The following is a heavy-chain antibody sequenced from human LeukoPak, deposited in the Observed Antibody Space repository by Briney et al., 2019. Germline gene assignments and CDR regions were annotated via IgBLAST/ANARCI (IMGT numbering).Heavy chain of an antibody. CDR1: GGSIRGYY. CDR2: ISTSGST. J-gene: IGHJ4*01. D-gene: IGHD6-25*01. V-gene: IGHV4-4*07. CDR3: EREGQQRPLDY. Sequence: SETLSLTCTVPGGSIRGYYWSWIRQPAGMGLEWIGRISTSGSTHYSPSLKSRVTLSVDTSRQQFSLNLSSVAAAVTAVYYCEREGQQRPLDYWGRGTLVTVSS.